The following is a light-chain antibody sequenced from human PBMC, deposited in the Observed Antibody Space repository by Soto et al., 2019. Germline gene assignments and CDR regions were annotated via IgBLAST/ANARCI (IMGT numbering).Light chain of an antibody. CDR2: NDN. V-gene: IGLV1-44*01. J-gene: IGLJ1*01. CDR3: AAWDDSLKGPV. Sequence: QLVLTQPPSASGTPGQRVTVSCSGSDSNIGSNSVNWYQHLPGTAPKLLIYNDNQRPSGVPARFSGSKSGTSASLAISGLQSEDEADYYCAAWDDSLKGPVFGTGTKLTVL. CDR1: DSNIGSNS.